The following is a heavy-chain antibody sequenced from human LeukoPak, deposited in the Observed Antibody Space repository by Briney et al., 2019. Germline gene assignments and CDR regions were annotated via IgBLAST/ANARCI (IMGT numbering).Heavy chain of an antibody. CDR1: GYTFRSYA. Sequence: ASVKVSCKASGYTFRSYAINWVRQAPGQGLEWMGWISTNTGNPTYAQGFTGRLVFSLDTSVSTTYLQISSLKAEDTAVYYCARGGYCSSASCYYFDYWGQGTLVTVSS. CDR2: ISTNTGNP. J-gene: IGHJ4*02. V-gene: IGHV7-4-1*02. D-gene: IGHD2-2*01. CDR3: ARGGYCSSASCYYFDY.